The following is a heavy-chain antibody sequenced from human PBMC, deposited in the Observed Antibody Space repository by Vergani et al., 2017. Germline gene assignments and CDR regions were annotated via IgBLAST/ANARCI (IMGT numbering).Heavy chain of an antibody. CDR2: ISAYNGNT. V-gene: IGHV1-18*01. J-gene: IGHJ4*02. D-gene: IGHD3-16*01. CDR3: VRDYVPLDY. Sequence: QVQLVQSGAEVKKPGASVKVSCKASGYTFTSYGISWVRQAPGQGLEWMGWISAYNGNTNYAQKFQGRVTMTRDTSIRTAYMELSRLRSDDTAVYSCVRDYVPLDYWGQGTLVTVSS. CDR1: GYTFTSYG.